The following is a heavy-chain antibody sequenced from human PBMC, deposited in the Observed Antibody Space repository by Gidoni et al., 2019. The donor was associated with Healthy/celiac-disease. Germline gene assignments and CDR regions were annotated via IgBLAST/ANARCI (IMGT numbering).Heavy chain of an antibody. J-gene: IGHJ6*02. CDR1: GFTFSSYG. D-gene: IGHD1-26*01. CDR2: ISYDGSNK. CDR3: AKDGIKGRGSYHYYYGMDV. Sequence: GFTFSSYGMHWVRQAPGKGLEWVAVISYDGSNKYYADSVKGRFTISRDNSKNTLYLQMNSLRAEDTAVYYCAKDGIKGRGSYHYYYGMDVWGQGTTVTVSS. V-gene: IGHV3-30*18.